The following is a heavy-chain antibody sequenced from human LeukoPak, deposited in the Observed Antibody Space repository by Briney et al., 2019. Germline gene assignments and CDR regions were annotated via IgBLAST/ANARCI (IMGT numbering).Heavy chain of an antibody. J-gene: IGHJ4*02. CDR3: AKDPSMVRGVINSFDY. D-gene: IGHD3-10*01. Sequence: GGSLRLSCAASGFTFSSYAMSWVRQAPGKGLEWVSAISGSGGSTYYADSVKGRFTISRDNSKNTLYLQMNSLRAEDTAVYYCAKDPSMVRGVINSFDYWGQGTLVTVSS. CDR1: GFTFSSYA. V-gene: IGHV3-23*01. CDR2: ISGSGGST.